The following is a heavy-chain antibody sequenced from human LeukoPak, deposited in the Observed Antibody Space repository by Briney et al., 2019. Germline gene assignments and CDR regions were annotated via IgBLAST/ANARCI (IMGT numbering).Heavy chain of an antibody. CDR3: AREGRNDAFDI. CDR1: GFTFSSYE. Sequence: GGSLRLSCAASGFTFSSYELSWVRQAPGKGSEYVSAISANGGSTYYANSVKGRFTISRDTYKNTLYLQMGSLRAEDMAVYYCAREGRNDAFDIWGQGTMVTVSS. V-gene: IGHV3-64*01. D-gene: IGHD1-26*01. CDR2: ISANGGST. J-gene: IGHJ3*02.